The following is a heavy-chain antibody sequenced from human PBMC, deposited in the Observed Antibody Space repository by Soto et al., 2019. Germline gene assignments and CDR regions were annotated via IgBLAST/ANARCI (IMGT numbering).Heavy chain of an antibody. CDR1: GGTFTSYA. J-gene: IGHJ4*02. D-gene: IGHD2-2*01. Sequence: AALKVSCNASGGTFTSYAMHCGRGSPGQRLEWMGWINAGNGNTKYSQKFQGRVTITRDTSASTAYMELSSLRSEDTAVYYCARSRPPSPPCFDYWGQGTLVTVSS. V-gene: IGHV1-3*01. CDR2: INAGNGNT. CDR3: ARSRPPSPPCFDY.